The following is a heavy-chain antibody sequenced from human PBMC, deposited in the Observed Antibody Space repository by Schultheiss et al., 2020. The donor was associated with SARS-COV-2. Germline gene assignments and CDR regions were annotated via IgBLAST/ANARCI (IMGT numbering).Heavy chain of an antibody. CDR2: INHSGST. D-gene: IGHD3-3*01. CDR1: GGSISSSTYY. CDR3: ARDDYDFWSGYGSFDP. J-gene: IGHJ5*02. V-gene: IGHV4-39*02. Sequence: SETLSLTCTVSGGSISSSTYYWGWIRQSPGKGLEWIGEINHSGSTNYNPSLKSRVTISVDTSKNQFSLKLSSVTAADTAVYYCARDDYDFWSGYGSFDPWGQGTLVTVSS.